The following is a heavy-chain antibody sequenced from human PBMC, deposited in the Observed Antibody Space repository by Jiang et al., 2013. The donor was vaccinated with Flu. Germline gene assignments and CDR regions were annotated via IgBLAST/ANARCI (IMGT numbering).Heavy chain of an antibody. CDR1: GYSISSGYY. CDR2: SIIVGPP. Sequence: LLKPSETLSLTCAVSGYSISSGYYWGWIRQPPGKGWSGLGISIIVGPPTTTRPQESSHHISRHVQDQFXLKLSSVTAQTRPLYCARHGWSSVWYNYYYGMDVWG. D-gene: IGHD6-19*01. J-gene: IGHJ6*01. V-gene: IGHV4-38-2*01. CDR3: ARHGWSSVWYNYYYGMDV.